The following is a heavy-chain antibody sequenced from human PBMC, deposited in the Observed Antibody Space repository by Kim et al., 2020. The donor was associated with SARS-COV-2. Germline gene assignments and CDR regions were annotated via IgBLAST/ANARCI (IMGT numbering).Heavy chain of an antibody. Sequence: GGSLRLSCAASGFTFSSYAMSWVRQAPGKGLEWVSAISGSGGSTYYADSVKGRFTISRDNSKNTLYLQMNSLRAEDTAVYYCAKDLFYGSGSYYIAGDAFDIWGQGTMVTVSS. CDR1: GFTFSSYA. V-gene: IGHV3-23*01. CDR2: ISGSGGST. CDR3: AKDLFYGSGSYYIAGDAFDI. J-gene: IGHJ3*02. D-gene: IGHD3-10*01.